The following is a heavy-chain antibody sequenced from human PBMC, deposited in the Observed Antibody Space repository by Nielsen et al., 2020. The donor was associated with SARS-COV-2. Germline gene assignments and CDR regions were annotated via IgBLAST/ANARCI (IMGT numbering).Heavy chain of an antibody. CDR3: ASSGWLDH. Sequence: GESLKISCAASGFTFSDHYMTWIRQPPGKGLEWVSYITNTDAKYYADSVKGRFTISRDNAQSSLYLHMNSLRAEDTAVYYCASSGWLDHWGQGTLVTVSS. CDR1: GFTFSDHY. CDR2: ITNTDAK. D-gene: IGHD6-19*01. J-gene: IGHJ4*02. V-gene: IGHV3-11*04.